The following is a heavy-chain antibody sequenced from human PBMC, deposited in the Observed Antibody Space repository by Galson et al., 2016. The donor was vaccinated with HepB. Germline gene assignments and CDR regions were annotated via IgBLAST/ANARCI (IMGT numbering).Heavy chain of an antibody. J-gene: IGHJ4*02. Sequence: SVKVSCKASGVTFSSSAMQWVRQTRGQRLEWIGWIVVGSGTTMYAQAFQGRVTIMRDMSTGTVYMELKNLKFDDTAVYYCASDWNEGDWGQGTLVTVSS. CDR3: ASDWNEGD. CDR2: IVVGSGTT. CDR1: GVTFSSSA. V-gene: IGHV1-58*02. D-gene: IGHD1-1*01.